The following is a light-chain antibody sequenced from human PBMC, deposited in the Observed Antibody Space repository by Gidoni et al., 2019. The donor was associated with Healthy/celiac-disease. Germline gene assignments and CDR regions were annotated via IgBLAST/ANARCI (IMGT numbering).Light chain of an antibody. V-gene: IGKV3-11*01. CDR1: QSVSSY. CDR3: QQRSNMLT. CDR2: DAS. Sequence: EIVLTQSPATLSLSPGERATLSCRARQSVSSYLAWYQQKPGQAPRLLIYDASNRATGIPARFSGSGSGTDFTLTISSLEPEDFAVYYCQQRSNMLTFGGGTKVEIK. J-gene: IGKJ4*01.